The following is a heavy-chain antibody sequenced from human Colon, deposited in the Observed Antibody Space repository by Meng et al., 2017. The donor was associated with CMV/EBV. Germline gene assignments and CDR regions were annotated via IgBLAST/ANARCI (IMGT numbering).Heavy chain of an antibody. D-gene: IGHD3-10*01. Sequence: FTFSSFSMNWVRQAPGKGLEWVSSISSSSVYVYYADSVKGRFTLSRDNAENSLYLQMNSLRAEDTAVYYCARDTRHIRLFGSGSYVDSWGQGTLVTVSS. CDR2: ISSSSVYV. J-gene: IGHJ4*02. V-gene: IGHV3-21*01. CDR1: FTFSSFS. CDR3: ARDTRHIRLFGSGSYVDS.